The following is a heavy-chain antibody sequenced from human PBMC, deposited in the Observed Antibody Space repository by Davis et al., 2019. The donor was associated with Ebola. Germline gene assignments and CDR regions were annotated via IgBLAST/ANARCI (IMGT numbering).Heavy chain of an antibody. CDR1: GYSFSTYW. Sequence: GESLKISCKASGYSFSTYWIYWVRQKPGRGLEWLGRIYPSDSYTTYSPSFQGHVTISADKSISTVYLVWSSLKASDTARYYCARPLFGDDAFDIWGQGTMVTAYS. J-gene: IGHJ3*02. CDR3: ARPLFGDDAFDI. V-gene: IGHV5-10-1*01. CDR2: IYPSDSYT. D-gene: IGHD2-21*02.